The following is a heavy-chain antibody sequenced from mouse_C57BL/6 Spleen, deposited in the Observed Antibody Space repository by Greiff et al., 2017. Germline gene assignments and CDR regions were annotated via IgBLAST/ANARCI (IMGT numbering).Heavy chain of an antibody. J-gene: IGHJ1*03. D-gene: IGHD2-1*01. CDR1: GYTFSDYY. Sequence: EVQLQQSEAGLVQPGTSMKLSCTASGYTFSDYYMAWVRQGPGQGLEWVANINSDGSSTYYLDNLKSRFIISRDNATNTLYLQMSSLKSEDTATYYCASEGVCCGNYWYFDVWGTGTTVTVSS. CDR3: ASEGVCCGNYWYFDV. V-gene: IGHV5-16*01. CDR2: INSDGSST.